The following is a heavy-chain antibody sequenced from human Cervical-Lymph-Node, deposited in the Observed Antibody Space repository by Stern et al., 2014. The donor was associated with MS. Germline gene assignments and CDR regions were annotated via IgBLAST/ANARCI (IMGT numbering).Heavy chain of an antibody. CDR3: ARDDCSSTNCRYYYYGMDV. CDR2: IWYDGSKE. D-gene: IGHD2-2*01. V-gene: IGHV3-33*01. Sequence: VQLEESGGGVVQPGRSLRLSCAASGFGFSNYGMHWVRQAPGKGLEWGAVIWYDGSKEYYADSVKGRFTISRDNSKNTLYLQMNSLRAEDTAMYYCARDDCSSTNCRYYYYGMDVWGQGTTVTVSS. CDR1: GFGFSNYG. J-gene: IGHJ6*02.